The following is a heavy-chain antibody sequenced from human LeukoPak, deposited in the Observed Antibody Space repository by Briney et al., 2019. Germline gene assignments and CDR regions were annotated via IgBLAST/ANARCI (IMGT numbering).Heavy chain of an antibody. CDR3: ARDRYSRGWYEAD. J-gene: IGHJ4*02. V-gene: IGHV3-21*01. Sequence: GGSLRLSCAASGFTFSSYSMNWVRQAPGKGLEWVSSISSSSRYIYYADSVKGRFTTSRDNAKNSLYLQMNSLRAEDSAVYYCARDRYSRGWYEADWGQGTLVTVSS. CDR1: GFTFSSYS. D-gene: IGHD6-19*01. CDR2: ISSSSRYI.